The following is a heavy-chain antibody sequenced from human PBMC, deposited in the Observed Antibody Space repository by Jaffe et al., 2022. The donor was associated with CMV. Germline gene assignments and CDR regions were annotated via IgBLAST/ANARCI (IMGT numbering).Heavy chain of an antibody. CDR1: GFTFSSYW. CDR2: IKQDGSEK. D-gene: IGHD3-16*02. Sequence: EVQLVESGGGLVQPGGSLRLSCAASGFTFSSYWMSWVRQAPGKGLEWVANIKQDGSEKYYVDSVKGRFTISRDNAKNSLYLQMNSLRAEDTAVYYCARVLDYDYVWGSYRPREYYFDYWGQGTLVTVSS. CDR3: ARVLDYDYVWGSYRPREYYFDY. V-gene: IGHV3-7*01. J-gene: IGHJ4*02.